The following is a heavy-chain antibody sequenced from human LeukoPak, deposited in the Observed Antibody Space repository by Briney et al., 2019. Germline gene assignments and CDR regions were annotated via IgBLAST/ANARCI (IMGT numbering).Heavy chain of an antibody. CDR3: ARAPYDYVWGSYRYTSHFDY. CDR2: INHSGST. V-gene: IGHV4-34*01. Sequence: SETLSLTRAVYGGSFSGYYWSWIRQPPGKGLEWIGEINHSGSTNYNPSLKSRVTISVDTSKNQFSLKLSSVTAADTAVYYCARAPYDYVWGSYRYTSHFDYWGQGTLVTVSS. J-gene: IGHJ4*02. D-gene: IGHD3-16*02. CDR1: GGSFSGYY.